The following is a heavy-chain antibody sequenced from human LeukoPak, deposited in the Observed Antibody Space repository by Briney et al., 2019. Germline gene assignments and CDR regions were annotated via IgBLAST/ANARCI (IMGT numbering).Heavy chain of an antibody. Sequence: GGSLRLCCAASGFTFSSYAMSWVRKAPGKVLEWVSAISGSGGSTYYADSVRGRFTISRDNSKNTLYLQMNSLRAEDTAVYYCAKQPDANLGWVDYWGQGTLVSVSS. D-gene: IGHD2-2*01. CDR1: GFTFSSYA. V-gene: IGHV3-23*01. J-gene: IGHJ4*02. CDR3: AKQPDANLGWVDY. CDR2: ISGSGGST.